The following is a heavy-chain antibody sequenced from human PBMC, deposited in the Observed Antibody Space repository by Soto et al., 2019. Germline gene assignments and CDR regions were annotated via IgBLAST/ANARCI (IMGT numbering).Heavy chain of an antibody. CDR1: GGTFSSYA. D-gene: IGHD2-15*01. J-gene: IGHJ6*02. CDR3: ARGENCSGGSCYGQRYYYYYGMDV. CDR2: IIPIFGTA. Sequence: SSVKVSCKASGGTFSSYAISWVRQAPGQGLEWMGGIIPIFGTANYAQKFQGRVTITADESTSTAYMELSSLRSEDTAVYYCARGENCSGGSCYGQRYYYYYGMDVWGQGTTVTVSS. V-gene: IGHV1-69*13.